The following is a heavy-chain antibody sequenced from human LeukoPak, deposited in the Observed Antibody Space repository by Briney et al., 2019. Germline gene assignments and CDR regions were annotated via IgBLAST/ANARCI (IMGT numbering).Heavy chain of an antibody. V-gene: IGHV1-2*02. Sequence: ASVKVSCKVSGYTLTELSMHWVRQAPGQGLEWMGWINPNSGGTNYAQKFQGRVTMTRDTSISTAYMELSRLRSDDTAVYYCARGGTYYYDNSLDYWGQGTLVTVSS. CDR2: INPNSGGT. D-gene: IGHD3-22*01. J-gene: IGHJ4*02. CDR3: ARGGTYYYDNSLDY. CDR1: GYTLTELS.